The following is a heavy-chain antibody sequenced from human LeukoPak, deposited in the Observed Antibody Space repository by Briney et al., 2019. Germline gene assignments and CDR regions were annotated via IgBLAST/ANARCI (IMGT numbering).Heavy chain of an antibody. CDR3: ARVAPTIWSEYYFDY. CDR2: IYSGGST. D-gene: IGHD3-3*01. Sequence: GGSLRLSCAASGFTVSSNYMSWVRQAPGKGLEWVSVIYSGGSTYYADSVKGRFTISRDNSKNTLYLQMNSLRAEDTAVYYCARVAPTIWSEYYFDYWGQGTLVTVSS. CDR1: GFTVSSNY. J-gene: IGHJ4*02. V-gene: IGHV3-66*01.